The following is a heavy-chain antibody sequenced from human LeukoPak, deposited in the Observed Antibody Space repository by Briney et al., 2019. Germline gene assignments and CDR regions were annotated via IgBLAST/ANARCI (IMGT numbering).Heavy chain of an antibody. CDR1: GGSISSSSYY. CDR3: ARGRSYGFDFDS. V-gene: IGHV4-61*01. J-gene: IGHJ4*02. Sequence: SETLSLTCTVSGGSISSSSYYWTWIRQPPGKGLEWIGYKYYSGSTRYNSSLRSRLTISLDSSKNQFSLRLTSVTAADTAVYYCARGRSYGFDFDSWGPGTLVIVSS. D-gene: IGHD5-18*01. CDR2: KYYSGST.